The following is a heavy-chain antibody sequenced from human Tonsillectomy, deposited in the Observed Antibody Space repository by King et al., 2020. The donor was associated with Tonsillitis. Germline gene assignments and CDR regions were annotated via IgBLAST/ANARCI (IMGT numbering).Heavy chain of an antibody. CDR2: IYYSGST. Sequence: QLQESGPGLVKPSETLSLTCTVSGGSVSSGNYYWSWIRQPPGKGLEWIGYIYYSGSTNYNPSLKSRVTISVDTSKNQFSLKLSSVTAADTAVYYCARDLYSNGWYYFDYWGQGTLVTVSS. CDR3: ARDLYSNGWYYFDY. D-gene: IGHD6-19*01. V-gene: IGHV4-61*01. J-gene: IGHJ4*02. CDR1: GGSVSSGNYY.